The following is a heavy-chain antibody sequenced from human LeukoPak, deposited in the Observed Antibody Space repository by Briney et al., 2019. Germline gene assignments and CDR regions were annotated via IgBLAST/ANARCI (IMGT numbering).Heavy chain of an antibody. CDR3: ARYSSSWSPDAFDI. CDR1: GFTVSSNY. V-gene: IGHV3-53*01. CDR2: IYSGGST. Sequence: GGSLRLSCAASGFTVSSNYMSWVRQAPGKGLEWVSVIYSGGSTYYADSVKGRFTISRDNSKNTLYLQMNSLRAEDTAVYYCARYSSSWSPDAFDIWGQGIMVTVSS. J-gene: IGHJ3*02. D-gene: IGHD6-13*01.